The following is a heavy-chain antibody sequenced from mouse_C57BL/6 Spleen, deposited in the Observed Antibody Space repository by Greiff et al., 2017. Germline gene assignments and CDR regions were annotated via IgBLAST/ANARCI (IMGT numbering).Heavy chain of an antibody. J-gene: IGHJ2*01. CDR2: IHPNSGST. CDR3: ARRGYGSRFDY. V-gene: IGHV1-64*01. Sequence: QVHVKQSGAELVKPGASVKLSCKASGYTFTSYWMHWVKQRPGQGLEWIGMIHPNSGSTNYNEKFKSKATLTVDKSSSTAYMQLSSLTSEDSAVYYCARRGYGSRFDYWGQGTTLTVSS. D-gene: IGHD1-1*01. CDR1: GYTFTSYW.